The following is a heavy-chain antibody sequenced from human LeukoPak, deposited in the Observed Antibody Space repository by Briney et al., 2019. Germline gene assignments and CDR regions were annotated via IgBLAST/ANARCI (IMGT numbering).Heavy chain of an antibody. CDR2: ISSSGSTI. CDR3: ARGGSGWDDWFDP. Sequence: GGSLRLSRAASGFTFSSYEMNWARQAPGKGLEWVSYISSSGSTIYYADSVKGRFTISRDNAKNSLYLQMNSLRAEDTAVYYCARGGSGWDDWFDPWGQGTLVTVSS. CDR1: GFTFSSYE. J-gene: IGHJ5*02. V-gene: IGHV3-48*03. D-gene: IGHD6-19*01.